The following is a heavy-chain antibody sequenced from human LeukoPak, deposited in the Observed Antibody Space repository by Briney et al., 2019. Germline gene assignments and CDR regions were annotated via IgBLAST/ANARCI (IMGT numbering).Heavy chain of an antibody. J-gene: IGHJ6*03. CDR2: YYSGST. CDR3: ARVSGQRSYYYYYMDV. Sequence: YYSGSTNYNPSFKSRVTISVDTSKNYFSLKLSSVTAADTAVYYCARVSGQRSYYYYYMDVWGKGTTVTVSS. V-gene: IGHV4-61*03. D-gene: IGHD3-10*01.